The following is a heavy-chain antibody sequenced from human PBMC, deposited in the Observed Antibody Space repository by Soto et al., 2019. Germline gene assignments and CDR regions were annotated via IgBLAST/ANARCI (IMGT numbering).Heavy chain of an antibody. CDR2: INAGNGNT. CDR3: ASEYYFDSSGYYYGMDV. CDR1: GYTFTSYT. V-gene: IGHV1-3*01. J-gene: IGHJ6*02. Sequence: GASVKVSCKASGYTFTSYTIRWVRQAPGQRLEWMGWINAGNGNTKYSQKFQGRVTITRDTSASTAYMELSSLRSEDTAVYYCASEYYFDSSGYYYGMDVWGQGTTVTVSS. D-gene: IGHD3-22*01.